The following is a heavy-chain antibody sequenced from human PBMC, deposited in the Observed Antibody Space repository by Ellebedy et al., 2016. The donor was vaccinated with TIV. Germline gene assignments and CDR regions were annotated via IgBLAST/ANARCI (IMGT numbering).Heavy chain of an antibody. V-gene: IGHV3-30*02. CDR2: IRFDGGKE. CDR1: GFTFSTYG. CDR3: AKDLIAERIGWYGNDV. Sequence: PGGSLRLSCSASGFTFSTYGMHWVRQAPGKGLEWVAFIRFDGGKEFYADAGKGRFTISRDNSNHMLYLQMNSLRVEDTAVYYCAKDLIAERIGWYGNDVWGQGTTVSVSS. D-gene: IGHD2-15*01. J-gene: IGHJ6*02.